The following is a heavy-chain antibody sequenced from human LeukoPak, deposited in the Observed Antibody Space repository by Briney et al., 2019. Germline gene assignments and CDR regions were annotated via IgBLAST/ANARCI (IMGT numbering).Heavy chain of an antibody. V-gene: IGHV3-64D*06. CDR2: ISSNGGST. CDR1: GFTFSSYA. D-gene: IGHD3-22*01. Sequence: GGSLRLSCSASGFTFSSYAMHWVRQAPGKGLEYVSAISSNGGSTYYADSVRGGFTISRDNSKNTLYLRMGSLRAEDTAVYYCVKGPYYYDSSGYLYYFDYWGQGTLVTVSS. J-gene: IGHJ4*02. CDR3: VKGPYYYDSSGYLYYFDY.